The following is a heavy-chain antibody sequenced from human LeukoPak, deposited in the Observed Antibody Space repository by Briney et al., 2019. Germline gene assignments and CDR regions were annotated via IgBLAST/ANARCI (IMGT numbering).Heavy chain of an antibody. CDR2: IYHSGST. CDR3: ATSYSSNFGDAFDI. J-gene: IGHJ3*02. CDR1: GGSISSSNW. V-gene: IGHV4-4*02. Sequence: MSSETLSLTCAVSGGSISSSNWWSWVRQPPGKGLEWIGEIYHSGSTNYNPSLKSRVTISVDKSKNQFSLKLSSVTAADTAVYYCATSYSSNFGDAFDIWGQGTMVTVSS. D-gene: IGHD6-13*01.